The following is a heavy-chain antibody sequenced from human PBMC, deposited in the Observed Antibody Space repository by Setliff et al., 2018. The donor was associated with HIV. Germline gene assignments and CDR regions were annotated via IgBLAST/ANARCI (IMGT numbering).Heavy chain of an antibody. CDR3: ARPRVFDSFDV. J-gene: IGHJ3*01. V-gene: IGHV1-8*01. CDR1: GYTFINYD. Sequence: GASVKVSCKTSGYTFINYDINWVRQATGQGLEWLGWMNPNNGNTGYAQKFQGRVTMTRNTSISTAYMELSSLRSEDTAVYYCARPRVFDSFDVWGQGTLVTVSS. CDR2: MNPNNGNT.